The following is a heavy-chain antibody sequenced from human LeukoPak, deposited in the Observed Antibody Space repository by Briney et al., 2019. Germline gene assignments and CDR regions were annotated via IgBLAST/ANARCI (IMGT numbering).Heavy chain of an antibody. CDR1: GYTFTGYY. D-gene: IGHD3-10*01. CDR2: INPDSGGT. V-gene: IGHV1-2*02. J-gene: IGHJ4*02. Sequence: ASVKVSCKASGYTFTGYYMHWVRQAPGQGLEWMGWINPDSGGTNDAQKFLGRVTMTRDTSITTVYIELSGLTSDDSAVYYCARGPRGGYFDYWGQGTLVTVSS. CDR3: ARGPRGGYFDY.